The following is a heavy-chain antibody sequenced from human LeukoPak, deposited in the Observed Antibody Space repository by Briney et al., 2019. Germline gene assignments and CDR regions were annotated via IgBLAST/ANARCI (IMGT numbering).Heavy chain of an antibody. CDR1: GGSISNDY. CDR3: ARAMNYYDSSGYYWEDAFDI. D-gene: IGHD3-22*01. CDR2: ISYNRGT. J-gene: IGHJ3*02. Sequence: PSETLSLTCTVSGGSISNDYWSWIRQPPGKGLEWIGYISYNRGTNYNPSLKSRVTISVDTSKNQFSLKLSSVTAADTAVYYCARAMNYYDSSGYYWEDAFDIWGQGTMVTVSS. V-gene: IGHV4-59*01.